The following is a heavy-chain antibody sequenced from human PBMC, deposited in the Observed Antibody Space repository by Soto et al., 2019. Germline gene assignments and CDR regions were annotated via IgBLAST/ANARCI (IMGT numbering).Heavy chain of an antibody. CDR1: GYSFTNYD. V-gene: IGHV1-46*01. CDR3: ARDDSYRGILYYYYYGMDV. Sequence: ASVKVSCKASGYSFTNYDIHWVRQAPGQGLEWMGIINPSGGSTSYARKFQGRVTMTRDTSTSTVYMELSSLRSEDTAVYYCARDDSYRGILYYYYYGMDVWGQGTTVTVSS. J-gene: IGHJ6*02. CDR2: INPSGGST. D-gene: IGHD1-26*01.